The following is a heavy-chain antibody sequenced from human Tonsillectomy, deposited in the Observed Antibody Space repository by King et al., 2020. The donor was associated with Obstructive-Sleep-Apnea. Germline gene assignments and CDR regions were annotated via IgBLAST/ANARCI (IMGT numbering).Heavy chain of an antibody. Sequence: VQLVESGGGLVQPGGSLRLSCAASGFTFSNYWMSWVRQAPGKGLEWVANIKRDGSEKYYVDSVKGRFTISRDNAKNSLYLQMNSLRAEDTAVYYCARESTDWYFDLWGRGTLVTVSS. V-gene: IGHV3-7*03. CDR3: ARESTDWYFDL. J-gene: IGHJ2*01. CDR1: GFTFSNYW. D-gene: IGHD4-11*01. CDR2: IKRDGSEK.